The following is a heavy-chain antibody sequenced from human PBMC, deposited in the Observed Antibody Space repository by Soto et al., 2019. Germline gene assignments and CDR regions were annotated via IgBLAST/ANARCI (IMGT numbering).Heavy chain of an antibody. CDR3: ARYYYYDSRGNDF. Sequence: LSLTCSSSGASISTGGYYWGWIRQHPGKGLEWIGYIYHSGNTYYNPSLRRRVSISQDTSKNKFSLRLSTVTAADTAIYYCARYYYYDSRGNDFWGQGIQVTVSS. CDR1: GASISTGGYY. J-gene: IGHJ4*02. CDR2: IYHSGNT. V-gene: IGHV4-31*03. D-gene: IGHD3-22*01.